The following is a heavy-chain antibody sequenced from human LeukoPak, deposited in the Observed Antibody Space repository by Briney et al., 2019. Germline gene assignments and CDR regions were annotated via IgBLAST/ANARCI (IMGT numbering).Heavy chain of an antibody. Sequence: GGSLRLTCTTSVFAFSNHEMTWVRQAPGKGLEWVSHIGRSGDKTYYADSVKGRFTISRDNSKNTVYLQMNSLRVEDTAVYYCARESRGTGGTTAFDCWGQGTLVTVSS. J-gene: IGHJ4*02. CDR3: ARESRGTGGTTAFDC. CDR2: IGRSGDKT. V-gene: IGHV3-23*01. CDR1: VFAFSNHE. D-gene: IGHD1-1*01.